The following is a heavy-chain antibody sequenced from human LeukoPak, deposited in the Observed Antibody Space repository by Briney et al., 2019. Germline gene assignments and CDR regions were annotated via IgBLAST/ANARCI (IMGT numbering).Heavy chain of an antibody. CDR3: ATRGFPAYFDY. J-gene: IGHJ4*02. CDR1: GFTFADYS. V-gene: IGHV3-21*01. D-gene: IGHD5-12*01. Sequence: GGALRLSCAAPGFTFADYSMNWVRQAPGKGLEWVSFISSSSSHTYYADSVKGRFIISRDNAKNSLYLQMDSLRAEDSAVYFCATRGFPAYFDYWGQGTLVTVSS. CDR2: ISSSSSHT.